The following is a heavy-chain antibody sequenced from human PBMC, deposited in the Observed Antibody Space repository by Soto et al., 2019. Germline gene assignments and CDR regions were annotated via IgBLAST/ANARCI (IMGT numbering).Heavy chain of an antibody. D-gene: IGHD2-15*01. CDR3: ARPPPGWWSYFDY. J-gene: IGHJ4*02. Sequence: GGSLRLSCAASGFTFSSYAMSWVRQAPGKGLEWVSAISGSGGSKYYADSVKGRFTISRDNSKNTLYLQMNSLRAEDTAVYYCARPPPGWWSYFDYWGQGTLVTVSS. V-gene: IGHV3-23*01. CDR1: GFTFSSYA. CDR2: ISGSGGSK.